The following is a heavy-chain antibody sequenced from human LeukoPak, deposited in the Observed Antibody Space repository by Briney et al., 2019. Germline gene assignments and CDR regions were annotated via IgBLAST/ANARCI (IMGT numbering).Heavy chain of an antibody. CDR1: GYTFIGYY. D-gene: IGHD3-10*01. Sequence: ASVKVSCKASGYTFIGYYMHWVRQAPGQGLEWMGWINPNSGGTSYIQKFQGRVTMTRDTSISTAYMELNRLRSDDTAVYYCAREVRGYYFDYWGQGTLVTVSS. CDR2: INPNSGGT. J-gene: IGHJ4*02. V-gene: IGHV1-2*02. CDR3: AREVRGYYFDY.